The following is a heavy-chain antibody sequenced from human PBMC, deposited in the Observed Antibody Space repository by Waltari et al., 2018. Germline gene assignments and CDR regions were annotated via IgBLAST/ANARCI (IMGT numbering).Heavy chain of an antibody. D-gene: IGHD6-6*01. Sequence: QVQLQQRGAGLLKPSETLSLTCAVYGGSFSGYYWSWIRQPPGKGLEWIGEINHSGSNNYNPSLKSRVTISVDTSKNQFSLKLSSVTAADTAVYYCARASIAARPVDYWGQGTLVTVSS. CDR3: ARASIAARPVDY. CDR2: INHSGSN. V-gene: IGHV4-34*01. J-gene: IGHJ4*02. CDR1: GGSFSGYY.